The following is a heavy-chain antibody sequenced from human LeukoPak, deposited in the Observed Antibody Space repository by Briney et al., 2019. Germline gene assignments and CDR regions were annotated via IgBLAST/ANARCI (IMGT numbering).Heavy chain of an antibody. CDR3: VRDKRTTARLGFYNYYGMDV. V-gene: IGHV4-34*01. J-gene: IGHJ6*02. CDR2: INHGGST. CDR1: GGSFGVSY. D-gene: IGHD6-6*01. Sequence: PSETLSLTCAVYGGSFGVSYWSWIRQSPGKGLEWIGEINHGGSTNFNPSLKSRVTISVDTSKNQFSLKLSSVTAADTGIYYCVRDKRTTARLGFYNYYGMDVWGQGTTVTVSS.